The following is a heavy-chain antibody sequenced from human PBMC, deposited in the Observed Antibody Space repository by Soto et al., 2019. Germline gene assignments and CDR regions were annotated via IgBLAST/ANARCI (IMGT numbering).Heavy chain of an antibody. Sequence: ETLSLTCAVYGGSFGGYYWSWIRQPPGKGLEWIGEINHSGSTNYNPSLKSRVTISVDTSKNQFSLKLSSVTAADTAVYYCARDAYCSGGSCYSDFNWFDPWGQGTLVTVSS. CDR1: GGSFGGYY. J-gene: IGHJ5*02. CDR3: ARDAYCSGGSCYSDFNWFDP. CDR2: INHSGST. V-gene: IGHV4-34*01. D-gene: IGHD2-15*01.